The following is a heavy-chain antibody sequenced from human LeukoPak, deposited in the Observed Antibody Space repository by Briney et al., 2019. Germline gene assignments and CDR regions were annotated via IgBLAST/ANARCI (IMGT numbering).Heavy chain of an antibody. CDR3: ARKYCSTTSCLFDN. Sequence: GGSLSLSCAASGFTFSSYGMHWVRQAPGKGLEWVAVISYDGNNKYYADSVRGRFTISRDNAKNSLYLQMNSLRAEDTAVYYCARKYCSTTSCLFDNWGQGTLVTVSS. CDR1: GFTFSSYG. J-gene: IGHJ4*02. CDR2: ISYDGNNK. D-gene: IGHD2-2*01. V-gene: IGHV3-30*03.